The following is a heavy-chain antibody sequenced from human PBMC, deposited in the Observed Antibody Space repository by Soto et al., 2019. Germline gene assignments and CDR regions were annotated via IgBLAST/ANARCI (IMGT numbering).Heavy chain of an antibody. CDR2: IYYSGST. V-gene: IGHV4-59*01. CDR1: GGSLGSYY. J-gene: IGHJ4*02. Sequence: SETLSLTCTVSGGSLGSYYVSWVRQPPGKGLEWIGYIYYSGSTNYNPSLKSRVTISVDTSKNQFSLKLSSVTAADTAVYYCARTNWRYYFDYWGQGTLVTVSS. CDR3: ARTNWRYYFDY. D-gene: IGHD1-20*01.